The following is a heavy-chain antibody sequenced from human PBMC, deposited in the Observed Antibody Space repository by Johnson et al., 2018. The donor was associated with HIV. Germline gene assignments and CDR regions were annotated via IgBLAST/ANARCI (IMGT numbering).Heavy chain of an antibody. V-gene: IGHV3-23*04. CDR3: ARVGDSSSSLGAFEI. Sequence: VQLVESGGGLVQPGGSLRLSCAASGFTSSSYAMSWVRQASGKGLEWVSAISGSGGSTYYADSVKGRFTISRDNSKNTLYLQMNSLRAEDTAVYYCARVGDSSSSLGAFEIWGQGTMVTVSS. J-gene: IGHJ3*02. CDR2: ISGSGGST. CDR1: GFTSSSYA. D-gene: IGHD6-6*01.